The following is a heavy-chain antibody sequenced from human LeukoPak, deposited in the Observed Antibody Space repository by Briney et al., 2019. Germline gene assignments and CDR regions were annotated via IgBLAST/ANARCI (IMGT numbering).Heavy chain of an antibody. D-gene: IGHD3-22*01. CDR2: IYYSGST. J-gene: IGHJ4*02. Sequence: SETLSLTCTVSGGSISSSSYYWGWIRQPPGKGPEWIGSIYYSGSTYYNPSLKSRVTISVDTSKNQFSLKLSSVTAADTAVYYCARLGSTGYYDSSGSRRAALDYWGQGTLVTVSS. CDR1: GGSISSSSYY. CDR3: ARLGSTGYYDSSGSRRAALDY. V-gene: IGHV4-39*01.